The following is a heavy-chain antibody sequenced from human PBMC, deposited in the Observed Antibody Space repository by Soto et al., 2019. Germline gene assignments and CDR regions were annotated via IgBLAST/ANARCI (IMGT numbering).Heavy chain of an antibody. V-gene: IGHV3-23*01. D-gene: IGHD3-22*01. CDR1: GFTFSSYA. J-gene: IGHJ4*02. Sequence: WGSLRLSCAASGFTFSSYAMSWVRQAPGKGLEWVSAISGSGGSTYYADSVKGRFTISRDNSKNTLYLQMNSLRAEDTAVYYCAKVGRYDSSVYDFDYWGQGTMVTVSS. CDR2: ISGSGGST. CDR3: AKVGRYDSSVYDFDY.